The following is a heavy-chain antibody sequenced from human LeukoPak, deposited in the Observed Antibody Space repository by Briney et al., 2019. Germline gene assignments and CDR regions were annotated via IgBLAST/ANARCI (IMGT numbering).Heavy chain of an antibody. CDR3: ARGDFNY. V-gene: IGHV3-7*01. Sequence: GGTLRLSCAASGFTFSSVCMSCVRQAPGKGLEGVANIKQDGSEKYYVDSVKGRFTIYRDNAKNSLYLQMNSLRAEDTAVYYCARGDFNYWGQGTLVTVSS. CDR2: IKQDGSEK. CDR1: GFTFSSVC. J-gene: IGHJ4*02.